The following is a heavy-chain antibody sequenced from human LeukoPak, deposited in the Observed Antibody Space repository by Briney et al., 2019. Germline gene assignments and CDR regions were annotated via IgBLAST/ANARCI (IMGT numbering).Heavy chain of an antibody. D-gene: IGHD5-18*01. CDR1: GGNFSTYA. CDR2: TIPFLGLA. J-gene: IGHJ4*02. V-gene: IGHV1-69*04. Sequence: SVKVSCKASGGNFSTYAISWVRQAPGQGLEWMGRTIPFLGLASSAQKFQGGVTITADKSTNIAYLEVSGLASDDTAVYYCAGGSLETDTNMARDWGQGTLVTVSS. CDR3: AGGSLETDTNMARD.